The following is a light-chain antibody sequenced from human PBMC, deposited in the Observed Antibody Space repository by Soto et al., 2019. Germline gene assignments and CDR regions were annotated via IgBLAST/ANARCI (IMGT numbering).Light chain of an antibody. Sequence: EIVLTQSPGTLSLSPGDRATLSCRASETVTGKYLAWYQQKAGQAPRLLIYGASSRATGIPDRFSGSGSGTDFTLTISRLEPEDFAVYYCQQYGSSPPWTFGQGTKVDIK. J-gene: IGKJ1*01. CDR1: ETVTGKY. CDR3: QQYGSSPPWT. CDR2: GAS. V-gene: IGKV3-20*01.